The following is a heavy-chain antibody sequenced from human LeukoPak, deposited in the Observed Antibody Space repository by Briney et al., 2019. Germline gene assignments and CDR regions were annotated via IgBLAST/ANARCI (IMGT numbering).Heavy chain of an antibody. CDR1: GGSISSGGYY. CDR3: ARGGLIAAAGLDAFDI. J-gene: IGHJ3*02. D-gene: IGHD6-13*01. CDR2: IYYSGST. V-gene: IGHV4-31*03. Sequence: SETLSLTCTGSGGSISSGGYYWSWIRQHPGKGLARIGYIYYSGSTYYNPSLKSRVTISVDTSKNQFSLKLSSVTAADTAVYYCARGGLIAAAGLDAFDIWGQGTMVTVSS.